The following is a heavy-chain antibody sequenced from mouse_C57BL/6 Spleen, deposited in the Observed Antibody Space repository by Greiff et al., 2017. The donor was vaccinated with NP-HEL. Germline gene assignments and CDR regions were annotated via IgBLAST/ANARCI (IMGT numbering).Heavy chain of an antibody. CDR2: ISSGGSYT. D-gene: IGHD2-1*01. V-gene: IGHV5-6*01. J-gene: IGHJ4*01. Sequence: EVKLVESGGDLVKPGGSLKLSCAASGFTFSSYGMSWVRQTPDKRLEWVATISSGGSYTYYPDSVKGRFTISRDNAKNTLYLQMSSLKSEDTAMYYCARQEGNYYAMDYWGLGTSVTVSS. CDR1: GFTFSSYG. CDR3: ARQEGNYYAMDY.